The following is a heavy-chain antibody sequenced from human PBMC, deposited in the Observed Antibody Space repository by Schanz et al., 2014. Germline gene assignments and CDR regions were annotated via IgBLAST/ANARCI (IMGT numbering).Heavy chain of an antibody. CDR3: ARRVVPATMGLYFDL. Sequence: QVQLQESGPGLVKPSETLSLMCTVSGGSMDTHYWGWIRQPPGKGLEWIAFIYSSGIANYNPSLECRVTISVHTSKNQFSLGLPSVTAADTATYYCARRVVPATMGLYFDLWGQGTLVTVSS. V-gene: IGHV4-59*08. CDR2: IYSSGIA. D-gene: IGHD2-21*01. CDR1: GGSMDTHY. J-gene: IGHJ4*02.